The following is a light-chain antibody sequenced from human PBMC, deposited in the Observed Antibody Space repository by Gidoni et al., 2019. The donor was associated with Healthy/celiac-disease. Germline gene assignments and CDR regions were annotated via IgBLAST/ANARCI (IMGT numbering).Light chain of an antibody. J-gene: IGKJ5*01. CDR3: QQYDTWIT. Sequence: NLETGVPSRFSGSGSGTDFTFTISSLQPEDIATYYCQQYDTWITFXXXTRLEIK. V-gene: IGKV1-33*01.